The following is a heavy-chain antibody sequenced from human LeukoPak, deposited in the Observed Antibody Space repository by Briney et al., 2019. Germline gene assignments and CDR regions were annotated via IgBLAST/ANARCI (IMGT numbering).Heavy chain of an antibody. CDR1: GFTFDDYG. V-gene: IGHV3-7*01. CDR2: IKHDRSET. J-gene: IGHJ4*02. CDR3: ARDRSDSPFDY. D-gene: IGHD2-15*01. Sequence: GGSLRLSCAASGFTFDDYGMSWVRQAPGKGLEWVVNIKHDRSETHYVDSVKGRFTISRDNAKNSLYLQMNSLRAEDTALYYCARDRSDSPFDYWGQGTLVTVSS.